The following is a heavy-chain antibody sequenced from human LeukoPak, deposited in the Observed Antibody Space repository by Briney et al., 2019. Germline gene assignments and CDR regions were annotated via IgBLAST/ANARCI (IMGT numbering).Heavy chain of an antibody. J-gene: IGHJ4*02. V-gene: IGHV3-20*04. CDR3: ARARELRYFDY. CDR2: INWNGNST. CDR1: GFTSDDYG. Sequence: GVSLRLSCAASGFTSDDYGMTWVRQTPGRGLEWVCGINWNGNSTGYADSVKGRFTISRDNAKSSLYLQMNSLRAEDTAFYYCARARELRYFDYWGQGTLVTVSS. D-gene: IGHD3-10*01.